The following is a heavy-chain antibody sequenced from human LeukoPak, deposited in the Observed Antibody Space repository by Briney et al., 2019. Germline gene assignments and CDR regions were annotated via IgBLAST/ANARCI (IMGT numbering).Heavy chain of an antibody. CDR1: GFTFSSYW. Sequence: GGSLRLSCAASGFTFSSYWMHWVRRAPGKGLVWVSRINSDESITNYADSVKGRFTISRDNAKNTLYLQMNGLRAEDTAVYYCARGWLDIGDYWGQGTLVTVSS. V-gene: IGHV3-74*01. J-gene: IGHJ4*02. D-gene: IGHD6-19*01. CDR2: INSDESIT. CDR3: ARGWLDIGDY.